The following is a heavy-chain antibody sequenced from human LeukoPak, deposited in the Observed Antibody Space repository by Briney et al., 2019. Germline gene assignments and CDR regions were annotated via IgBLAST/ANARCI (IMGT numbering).Heavy chain of an antibody. Sequence: SETLSLTCTVSGYSISSGYYWGWIRQPPGKGLEWIGSIYHSGSTYYNPSLKSRVTISVDTSKNQFSLKLSSVTAADTAVYYCARGALDSYVLYYYYYYMDVWGKGTTVTVSS. CDR1: GYSISSGYY. CDR3: ARGALDSYVLYYYYYYMDV. D-gene: IGHD5-18*01. V-gene: IGHV4-38-2*02. CDR2: IYHSGST. J-gene: IGHJ6*03.